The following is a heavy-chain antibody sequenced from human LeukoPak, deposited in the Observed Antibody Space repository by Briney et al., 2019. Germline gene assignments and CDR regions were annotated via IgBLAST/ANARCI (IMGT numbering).Heavy chain of an antibody. CDR1: GFTFSSYG. Sequence: GGSLRLSCAASGFTFSSYGMHWVRQAPGKGLEWVAVISYDGSNKYYADSVKGRFTISRDNSKNKLYLQMNSLRAEDTAVYYCAKVAHYDSSGYLVDYWGQGTLVTVSS. V-gene: IGHV3-30*18. CDR3: AKVAHYDSSGYLVDY. D-gene: IGHD3-22*01. CDR2: ISYDGSNK. J-gene: IGHJ4*02.